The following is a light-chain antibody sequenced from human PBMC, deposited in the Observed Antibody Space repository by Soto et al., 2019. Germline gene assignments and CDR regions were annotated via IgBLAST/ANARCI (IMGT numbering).Light chain of an antibody. CDR3: QQYGSSPRT. J-gene: IGKJ1*01. CDR2: GAS. Sequence: EMVLTQSPGTLSLSPGEEATLSCRASQSVDNNYLAWYQQKPGQAPRPLIYGASSRATGIPDRFSGSGSGTDFTLTISRLEPEDFAVYYCQQYGSSPRTFGQGTKVDIK. V-gene: IGKV3-20*01. CDR1: QSVDNNY.